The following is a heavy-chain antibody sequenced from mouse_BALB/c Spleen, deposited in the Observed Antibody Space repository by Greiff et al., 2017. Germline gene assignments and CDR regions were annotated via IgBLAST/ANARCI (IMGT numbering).Heavy chain of an antibody. CDR2: IRNKANGYTT. V-gene: IGHV7-3*02. CDR3: ARAYDGSFAY. J-gene: IGHJ3*01. CDR1: GFTFTDYY. D-gene: IGHD2-3*01. Sequence: EVKLVESGGGLVQPGGSLRLSCATSGFTFTDYYMSWVRQPPGKALEWLGFIRNKANGYTTEYSASVKGRFTISRDNSQSILYLQMNTLRAEDSATYYCARAYDGSFAYWGQGTLVTVSA.